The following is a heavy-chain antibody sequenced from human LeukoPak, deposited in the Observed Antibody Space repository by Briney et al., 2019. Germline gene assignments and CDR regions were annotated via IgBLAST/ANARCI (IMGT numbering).Heavy chain of an antibody. J-gene: IGHJ3*02. D-gene: IGHD3-22*01. CDR2: IYSGGST. V-gene: IGHV3-53*01. CDR3: ARGLLVVVNAFDI. Sequence: QAGGSLRLSRAASGFTVSSNYMSWVRQAPGKGLEWVSLIYSGGSTYYADSVKGRFTISRDNSKTTLYLQMSSLRAEDTAVYYCARGLLVVVNAFDIWGQGTMVTVSS. CDR1: GFTVSSNY.